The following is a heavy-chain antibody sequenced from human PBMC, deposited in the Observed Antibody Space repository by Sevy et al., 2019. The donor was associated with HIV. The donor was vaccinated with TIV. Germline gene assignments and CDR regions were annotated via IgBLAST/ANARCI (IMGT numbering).Heavy chain of an antibody. CDR1: GFTFSSYW. D-gene: IGHD3-16*01. CDR3: ATSGGET. V-gene: IGHV3-7*01. CDR2: IKQEGSEK. Sequence: GGSLRLSCAASGFTFSSYWMNWIRQAPGKGLEWVANIKQEGSEKYYVDSVKGRFTISRDNANNSLYLELNTLRAEDTSVYYCATSGGETWGQGTLVTVSS. J-gene: IGHJ5*02.